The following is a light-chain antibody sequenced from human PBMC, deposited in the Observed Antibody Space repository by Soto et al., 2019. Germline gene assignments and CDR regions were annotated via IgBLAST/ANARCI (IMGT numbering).Light chain of an antibody. J-gene: IGLJ1*01. Sequence: QSVLTQPPSASGTPGQRVTISCSGSSSNIGSNTVDWYQQLPGTAPKLLIYSNSQRPSGVPDRFSGSKSGTSASLAISGLQSEDEVDYYCAAWDDSLNGHVFGTGTKVTVL. CDR2: SNS. V-gene: IGLV1-44*01. CDR1: SSNIGSNT. CDR3: AAWDDSLNGHV.